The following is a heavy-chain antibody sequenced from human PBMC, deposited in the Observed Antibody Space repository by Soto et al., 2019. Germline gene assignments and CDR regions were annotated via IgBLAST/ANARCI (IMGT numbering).Heavy chain of an antibody. V-gene: IGHV4-39*01. CDR1: GGSISSSSYY. Sequence: SETLSLTCTVSGGSISSSSYYWGWIRQPPGKGLEWIGSINYSGSTYYNPSLKSRVTISVDTSKNQFSLKLSSVTAADTAVYYCARRVGLRQRPGYFQHWGQGTLVTVSS. CDR2: INYSGST. D-gene: IGHD4-17*01. CDR3: ARRVGLRQRPGYFQH. J-gene: IGHJ1*01.